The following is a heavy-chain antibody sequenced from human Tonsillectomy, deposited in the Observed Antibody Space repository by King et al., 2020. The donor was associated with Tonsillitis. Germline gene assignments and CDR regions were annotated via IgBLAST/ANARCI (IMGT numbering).Heavy chain of an antibody. CDR1: GGSFSGYY. V-gene: IGHV4-34*01. D-gene: IGHD3-3*01. CDR3: ARGWEYYDFWSGYYRSADFDY. Sequence: VQLQQWGAGLLKPSETLSLTCAVYGGSFSGYYWSWIRQPPGKGLEWIGEINHSGSTNYNPSLKSRVTISVDTSKNQFSLKLSSVTAAATAVYYCARGWEYYDFWSGYYRSADFDYWGQGTLVTVSS. CDR2: INHSGST. J-gene: IGHJ4*02.